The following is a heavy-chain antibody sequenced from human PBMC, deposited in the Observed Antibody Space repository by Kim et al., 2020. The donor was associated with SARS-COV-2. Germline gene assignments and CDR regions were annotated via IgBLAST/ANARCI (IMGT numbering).Heavy chain of an antibody. J-gene: IGHJ5*02. CDR1: GFTFTSSA. CDR2: IVVGSGNT. D-gene: IGHD3-22*01. Sequence: SVKVSCKASGFTFTSSAVQWVRQARGQRLEWIGWIVVGSGNTNYAQKFQERVTITRDMSTSTAYMELSSLRSEDTAVYYCAAIIAGSGSTEVPWGQGTLVTVSS. V-gene: IGHV1-58*01. CDR3: AAIIAGSGSTEVP.